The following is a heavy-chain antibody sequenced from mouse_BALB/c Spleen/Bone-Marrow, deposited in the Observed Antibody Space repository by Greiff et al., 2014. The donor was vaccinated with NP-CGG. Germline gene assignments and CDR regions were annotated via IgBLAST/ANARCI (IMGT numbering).Heavy chain of an antibody. CDR3: ARYGNYAMDY. CDR2: IWAGGST. CDR1: GFSLTSYG. V-gene: IGHV2-9*02. Sequence: VQGVESGPDLVAPSQSLSITCTVSGFSLTSYGVHWVRQPPGKGLEWLGVIWAGGSTNYNSALMSRLSISKDNSKSQVFLKMNSLQTDDTAMYYCARYGNYAMDYWGQGTSVTVSS. J-gene: IGHJ4*01. D-gene: IGHD2-1*01.